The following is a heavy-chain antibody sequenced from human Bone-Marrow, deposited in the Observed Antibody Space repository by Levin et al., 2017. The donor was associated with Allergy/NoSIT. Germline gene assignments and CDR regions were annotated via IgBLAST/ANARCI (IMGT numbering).Heavy chain of an antibody. D-gene: IGHD4/OR15-4a*01. CDR2: ISGGDGNT. CDR1: GFTFSNYA. Sequence: PGGSLRLSCAASGFTFSNYAMTWVRQAPGKGLEWVSSISGGDGNTYYADSVKGRFTISRDNSKNMVYVQMNNLRAEDTAVYYCAREKFEGTLVYYFDFWGQGTLVTVSS. V-gene: IGHV3-23*01. CDR3: AREKFEGTLVYYFDF. J-gene: IGHJ4*02.